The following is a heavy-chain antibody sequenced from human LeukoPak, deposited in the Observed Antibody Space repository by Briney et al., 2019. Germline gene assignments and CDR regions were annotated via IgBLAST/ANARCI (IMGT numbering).Heavy chain of an antibody. CDR1: GGSISSSSYY. D-gene: IGHD3-10*01. J-gene: IGHJ4*02. V-gene: IGHV4-39*07. Sequence: PSETLSLTCTVSGGSISSSSYYWGWIRQPPGKGLEWIGSIYYSGGTYYNPSLKSRVTISLDTSKNQFSLRLSSVTAADTAMYYCAIRGLEGSGNYFDYWGQGTLVTVSS. CDR3: AIRGLEGSGNYFDY. CDR2: IYYSGGT.